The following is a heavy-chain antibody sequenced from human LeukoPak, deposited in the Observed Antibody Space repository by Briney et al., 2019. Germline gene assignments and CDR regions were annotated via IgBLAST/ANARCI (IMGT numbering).Heavy chain of an antibody. Sequence: QPGRSLRLSCAASGFTFSSYAMHWVRQAPGKGLEWVAVISYDGSNKYYADSVKGRFTISRDNSKNTLYLQMNSLRAEDTAVCYCARPYNWNDYYGMDVWGQGTTVTVSS. J-gene: IGHJ6*02. CDR2: ISYDGSNK. D-gene: IGHD1-1*01. CDR3: ARPYNWNDYYGMDV. V-gene: IGHV3-30-3*01. CDR1: GFTFSSYA.